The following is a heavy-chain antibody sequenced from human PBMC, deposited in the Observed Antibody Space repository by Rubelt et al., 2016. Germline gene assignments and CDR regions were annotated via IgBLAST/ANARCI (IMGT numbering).Heavy chain of an antibody. CDR1: GGSINDNNW. J-gene: IGHJ4*02. D-gene: IGHD6-19*01. V-gene: IGHV4-4*02. CDR3: ARNSIGWSQMDY. CDR2: ISHSGST. Sequence: SLTCAVSGGSINDNNWWSWVRQPPGKGLEWIGEISHSGSTSYNPSLQSRVTISMDKSMHHFSLRLSSVTAAATAGYYCARNSIGWSQMDYWGQGTQVTVSS.